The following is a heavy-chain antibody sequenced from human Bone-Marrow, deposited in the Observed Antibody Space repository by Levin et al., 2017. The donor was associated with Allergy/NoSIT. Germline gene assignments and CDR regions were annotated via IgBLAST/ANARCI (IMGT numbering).Heavy chain of an antibody. V-gene: IGHV3-74*01. J-gene: IGHJ6*02. D-gene: IGHD3-3*01. CDR1: GFTFSSYW. CDR3: ARWSGYYPGGYYYYYGMDV. CDR2: INSDGSST. Sequence: LSLTCAASGFTFSSYWMHWVRQAPGKGLVWVSRINSDGSSTSYADSVKGRFTISRDNAKNTLYLQMNSLRAEDTAVYYCARWSGYYPGGYYYYYGMDVWGQGTTVTVSS.